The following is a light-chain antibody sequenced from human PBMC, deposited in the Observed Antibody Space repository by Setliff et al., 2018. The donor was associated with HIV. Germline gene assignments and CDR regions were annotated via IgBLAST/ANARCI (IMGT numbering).Light chain of an antibody. CDR1: NIGSES. V-gene: IGLV3-21*04. Sequence: SYELTQPPSVSVAPGKTARITCGGNNIGSESVHWYQQKPGQAPVLVIYYDSDRPSGIPERFSGSKSGNTATLTISRVEAGDEADYYCQVWHSSSDHPYVFGTGTKVPVL. CDR3: QVWHSSSDHPYV. CDR2: YDS. J-gene: IGLJ1*01.